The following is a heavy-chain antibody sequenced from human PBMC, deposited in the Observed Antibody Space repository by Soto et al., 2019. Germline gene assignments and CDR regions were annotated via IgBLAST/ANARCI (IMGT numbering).Heavy chain of an antibody. D-gene: IGHD4-17*01. J-gene: IGHJ4*02. Sequence: GGSLRLSCAASGFTFHIYGMNWVRQAPGKGLEWVSYISSTSSSIYYADSVKGRFTISRDNAKNSLYLQMNSLRAEDTAVYYCARDIGNDYGDYVFDYWGQGTLVTVSS. CDR1: GFTFHIYG. V-gene: IGHV3-48*01. CDR2: ISSTSSSI. CDR3: ARDIGNDYGDYVFDY.